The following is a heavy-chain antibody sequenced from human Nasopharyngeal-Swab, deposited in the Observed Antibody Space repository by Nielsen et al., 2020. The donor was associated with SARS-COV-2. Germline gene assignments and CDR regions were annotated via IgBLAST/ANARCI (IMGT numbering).Heavy chain of an antibody. V-gene: IGHV3-21*01. Sequence: WIRQPPGKGLEWVSSISSSSSYIYYADSVKGRFTISRDSAKNSLYLQMNSLRAEDTAVYYCARDKGDFWSGYYRGPYYYYGMDVWGQGTTVTVSS. CDR2: ISSSSSYI. D-gene: IGHD3-3*01. J-gene: IGHJ6*02. CDR3: ARDKGDFWSGYYRGPYYYYGMDV.